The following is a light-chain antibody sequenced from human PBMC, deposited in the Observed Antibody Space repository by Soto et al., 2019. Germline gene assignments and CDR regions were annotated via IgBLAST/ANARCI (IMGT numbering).Light chain of an antibody. CDR3: QQSNNWPYT. Sequence: EIVMTQSPATLSVSPGERATLSCRASQSVSSNLAWYQQKPGQAPRLLIYGASSRATGIPARFRGSGSGTEFTLTISSLQSVDVAVYYCQQSNNWPYTFGQGTRLEIK. CDR1: QSVSSN. V-gene: IGKV3-15*01. CDR2: GAS. J-gene: IGKJ2*01.